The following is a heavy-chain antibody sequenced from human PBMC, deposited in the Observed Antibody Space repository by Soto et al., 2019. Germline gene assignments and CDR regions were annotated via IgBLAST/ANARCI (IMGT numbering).Heavy chain of an antibody. CDR2: IKADGSET. Sequence: GGSLRLSCVASGFSFSTYWMSWDRQVPGTGLEWVANIKADGSETHYVDSVRGRFTISRDNAKTSLYLQVNSLRAEDTAVYYCAKGGHIDFCGQGTLVTVSS. J-gene: IGHJ4*02. CDR1: GFSFSTYW. CDR3: AKGGHIDF. D-gene: IGHD3-16*01. V-gene: IGHV3-7*03.